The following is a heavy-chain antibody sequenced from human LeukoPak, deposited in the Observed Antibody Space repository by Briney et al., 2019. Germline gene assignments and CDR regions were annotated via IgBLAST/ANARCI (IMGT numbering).Heavy chain of an antibody. D-gene: IGHD2-15*01. J-gene: IGHJ4*02. CDR3: AKEGDSVVVAAADY. Sequence: GGSLRLSCAASGFTFRSYAMTWVRQAPGKGLEWVSAISGSGGSTYYADSVKGRFTISRDNSKNTLYLQMNSLRAEDTAVYYCAKEGDSVVVAAADYWGQGTLVTVSS. CDR1: GFTFRSYA. CDR2: ISGSGGST. V-gene: IGHV3-23*01.